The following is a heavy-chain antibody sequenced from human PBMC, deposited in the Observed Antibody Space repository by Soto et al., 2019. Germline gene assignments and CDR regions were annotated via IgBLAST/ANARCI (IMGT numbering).Heavy chain of an antibody. V-gene: IGHV3-23*01. Sequence: GGSLRLSCAASGFTFSSYAMSWVRQAPGKGLEWVSAISGSGGSTYYADSVKGRFTISRDNSKNTLYLQMNSLRAEDTAVYYCAKEGEWLGYCSSTSCIDQYYFDYWGQGTLVTVS. CDR1: GFTFSSYA. CDR2: ISGSGGST. D-gene: IGHD2-2*01. J-gene: IGHJ4*02. CDR3: AKEGEWLGYCSSTSCIDQYYFDY.